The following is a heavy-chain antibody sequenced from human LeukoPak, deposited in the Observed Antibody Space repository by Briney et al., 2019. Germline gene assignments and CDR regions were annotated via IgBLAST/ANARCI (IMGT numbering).Heavy chain of an antibody. J-gene: IGHJ4*02. Sequence: PGGSLRLSCAASGFTFSSYAMYWVRQAPGKGLEWVAVIPNGRRNNYYADSVKGRFTISRDNSKNTLYLQMNSLRAEDTAVYYCATSRDFYDSSGYYPYYFDCWGQGTLVTVSS. CDR2: IPNGRRNN. D-gene: IGHD3-22*01. V-gene: IGHV3-30*04. CDR3: ATSRDFYDSSGYYPYYFDC. CDR1: GFTFSSYA.